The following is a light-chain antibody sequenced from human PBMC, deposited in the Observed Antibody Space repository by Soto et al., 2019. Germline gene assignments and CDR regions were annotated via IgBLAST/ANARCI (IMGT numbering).Light chain of an antibody. Sequence: QSVLTQPPSASGTPGQRVTISCSGSRSNIGGNTVNWFQQLPGTAPKLLIYSNNQRPSGVPDRFSGSKSGTSASLAISGLQSEDEADYYCAAWDGSRNGWLFGGGTKVTVL. CDR1: RSNIGGNT. CDR2: SNN. CDR3: AAWDGSRNGWL. V-gene: IGLV1-44*01. J-gene: IGLJ3*02.